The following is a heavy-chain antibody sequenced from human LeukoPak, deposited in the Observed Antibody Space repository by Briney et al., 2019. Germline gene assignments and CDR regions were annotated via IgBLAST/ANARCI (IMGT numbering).Heavy chain of an antibody. CDR1: GFTFSSYW. D-gene: IGHD6-6*01. V-gene: IGHV3-7*01. CDR3: ARGTAARRKNDAFDI. Sequence: GGSLRLSCAASGFTFSSYWMSWVRQAPGKGLEWVANIKQDGSEKYYVDSVKGRFTISRDNAKNSLYLQMNSLRAEDTAVYYCARGTAARRKNDAFDIWGQGTMVTVSS. CDR2: IKQDGSEK. J-gene: IGHJ3*02.